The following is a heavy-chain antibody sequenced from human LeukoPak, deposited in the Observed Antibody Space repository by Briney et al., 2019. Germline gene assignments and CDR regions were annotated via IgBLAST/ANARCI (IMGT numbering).Heavy chain of an antibody. D-gene: IGHD1-26*01. CDR1: GFXFNTQS. CDR3: ARDQGSVGRNFDH. V-gene: IGHV3-48*02. J-gene: IGHJ4*02. Sequence: PLGSLRLSCAASGFXFNTQSMNWVRQAPGKGREWVSYITSSSSLMYYADSVKGRFTISRDNAKNSLYLQMNSLRDEDTAVYYCARDQGSVGRNFDHWGQGTLVTVSS. CDR2: ITSSSSLM.